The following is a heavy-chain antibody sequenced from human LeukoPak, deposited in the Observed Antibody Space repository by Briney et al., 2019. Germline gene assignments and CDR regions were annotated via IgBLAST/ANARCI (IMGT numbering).Heavy chain of an antibody. D-gene: IGHD2-2*01. CDR1: GFTLSSYG. CDR2: ISYDGSNK. Sequence: GGSLNLSCAAFGFTLSSYGMNWVRQAPGKGLEWVAVISYDGSNKYYADSVKGRFTISRDNSKNTLYLQMNSLRAEDTAVYYCAKMVTRGGYFDYWGQGTLVTVSS. J-gene: IGHJ4*02. V-gene: IGHV3-30*18. CDR3: AKMVTRGGYFDY.